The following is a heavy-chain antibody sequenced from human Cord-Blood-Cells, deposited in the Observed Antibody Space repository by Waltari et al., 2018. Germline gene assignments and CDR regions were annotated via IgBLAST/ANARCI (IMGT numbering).Heavy chain of an antibody. CDR3: ARIDSGSYYYYYYYMDV. J-gene: IGHJ6*03. Sequence: EVQLVESGGGLVQPGGSLRLSCAASGFTFSSLWMSWVRQAPGKGLEWVPNIKQDGSEKYYVDSVKGRFTISRDNAKNSLYLQMNSLRAEDTAVYYCARIDSGSYYYYYYYMDVWGKGTTVTVSS. V-gene: IGHV3-7*01. CDR1: GFTFSSLW. D-gene: IGHD1-26*01. CDR2: IKQDGSEK.